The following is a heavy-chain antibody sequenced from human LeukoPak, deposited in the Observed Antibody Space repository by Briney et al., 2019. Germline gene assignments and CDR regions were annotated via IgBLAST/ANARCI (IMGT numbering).Heavy chain of an antibody. V-gene: IGHV4-39*01. CDR2: IHYSGNT. Sequence: SETLSLTCAVYGGSFSGYYWGWIRQPPGKGLEWIGSIHYSGNTYYNPSLKSRVTISVDTSKNQFSLNLSSVTAADTAVYYCARHSPWEPFDYWGQGTLVTVSS. CDR1: GGSFSGYY. J-gene: IGHJ4*02. D-gene: IGHD1-26*01. CDR3: ARHSPWEPFDY.